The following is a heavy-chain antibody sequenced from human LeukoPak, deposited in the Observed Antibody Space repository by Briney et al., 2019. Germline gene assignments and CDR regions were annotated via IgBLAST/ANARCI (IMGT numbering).Heavy chain of an antibody. Sequence: SETLSLTCAVYGGSFSGYYWSWIRQPPGKGLEWIGEINHSGSTNYNPSLKSRVTISVDTSKNQFSLKLSSVTAADTAVYYCARQGHYYYDSSGYYVLDYWGQGTLVTVSS. CDR1: GGSFSGYY. V-gene: IGHV4-34*01. CDR2: INHSGST. D-gene: IGHD3-22*01. J-gene: IGHJ4*02. CDR3: ARQGHYYYDSSGYYVLDY.